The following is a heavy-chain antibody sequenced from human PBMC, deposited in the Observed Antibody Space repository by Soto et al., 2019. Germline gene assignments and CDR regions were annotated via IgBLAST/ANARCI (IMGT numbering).Heavy chain of an antibody. CDR1: GGSFSGYY. V-gene: IGHV4-34*01. Sequence: SETLSLTCAVYGGSFSGYYWSWIRQPPGKGLEWIGEINHSGSTNYNPSLKSRVTISVDTSKNQFSLKLSSVTAAHTAVYYCARVYSSGWYYSNGRDGWGQGPTVTVSS. J-gene: IGHJ6*02. CDR3: ARVYSSGWYYSNGRDG. D-gene: IGHD6-19*01. CDR2: INHSGST.